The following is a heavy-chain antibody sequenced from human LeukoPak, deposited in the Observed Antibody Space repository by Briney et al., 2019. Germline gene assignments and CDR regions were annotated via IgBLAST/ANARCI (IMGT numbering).Heavy chain of an antibody. Sequence: GGSLRLSCAASGFTFSSYAMHWVRQAPGKGPEWVAVISYDGSNKYYADSVKGRFTISRDNSKNTLYLQMNSLRAEDTAVYYCAKDPQDIVVVPAATAFDIWGQGTMVTVSS. CDR2: ISYDGSNK. CDR3: AKDPQDIVVVPAATAFDI. V-gene: IGHV3-30-3*01. D-gene: IGHD2-2*01. J-gene: IGHJ3*02. CDR1: GFTFSSYA.